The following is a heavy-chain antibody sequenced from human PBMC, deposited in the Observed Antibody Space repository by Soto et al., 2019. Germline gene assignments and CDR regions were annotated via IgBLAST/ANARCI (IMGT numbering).Heavy chain of an antibody. V-gene: IGHV4-61*01. J-gene: IGHJ5*02. CDR3: AKNFGPGYNWFDP. CDR1: GGSVSSASYY. Sequence: SETLSLTCTVSGGSVSSASYYLSWIRQPPGKGLERMGNIYYSVSTNYNPSLRSRVTISVDTSKNQFSLNLTSGAAADTAVYYCAKNFGPGYNWFDPWGQGTLVTVSS. CDR2: IYYSVST. D-gene: IGHD3-10*01.